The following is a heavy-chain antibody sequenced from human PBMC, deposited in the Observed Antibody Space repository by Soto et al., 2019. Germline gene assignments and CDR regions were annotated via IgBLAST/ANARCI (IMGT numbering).Heavy chain of an antibody. CDR2: INHSGST. V-gene: IGHV4-34*01. CDR3: ARGEGRLVGTWFDP. CDR1: GGSFSRYY. D-gene: IGHD5-12*01. Sequence: SETLSLTCDVYGGSFSRYYWNWIRQPPGKGLEWLGEINHSGSTNYNPSLESRVTISLDTSKTQFSLKLTSVTAADTAVYYCARGEGRLVGTWFDPWGQGTLVTVSS. J-gene: IGHJ5*02.